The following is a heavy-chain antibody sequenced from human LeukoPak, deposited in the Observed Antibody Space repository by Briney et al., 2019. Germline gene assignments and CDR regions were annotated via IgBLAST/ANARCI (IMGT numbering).Heavy chain of an antibody. Sequence: SVKVSCKASGGTLSIYAISWVRQAPGQGLEWMGGIIPIFGTANYAQKFQGRVTTTADESTSTAYMELSSLRSEDTAVYYCARDSRYCSGGRCYSGDFDYWGQGTLVTVSS. V-gene: IGHV1-69*13. CDR3: ARDSRYCSGGRCYSGDFDY. CDR2: IIPIFGTA. CDR1: GGTLSIYA. D-gene: IGHD2-15*01. J-gene: IGHJ4*02.